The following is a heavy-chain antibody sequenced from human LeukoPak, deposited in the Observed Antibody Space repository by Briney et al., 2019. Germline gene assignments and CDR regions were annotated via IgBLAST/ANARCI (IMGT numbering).Heavy chain of an antibody. V-gene: IGHV1-69*05. CDR3: SSTSPWGFDY. CDR1: GGTFSSYA. J-gene: IGHJ4*02. CDR2: IIPIFGTA. D-gene: IGHD2-2*01. Sequence: SVNVSCKASGGTFSSYAISGVPQAPGQGLEWMGGIIPIFGTANYAQKFQGRVTITTDESTSTAYMELSSLRSEDTEVYYCSSTSPWGFDYWGEGRLV.